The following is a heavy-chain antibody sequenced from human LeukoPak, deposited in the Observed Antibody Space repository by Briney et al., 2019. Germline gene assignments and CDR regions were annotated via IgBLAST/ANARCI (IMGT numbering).Heavy chain of an antibody. J-gene: IGHJ4*02. CDR1: GYSFTSSG. Sequence: GESLKISCKGSGYSFTSSGIGWVRQMPGKGLEWMGIIYPGDSDTRYSPSFQGQVTISADKSISTAYLQWSSLKASDTAMYYCVTTVTKYYFDYWGQGTLVTVSS. V-gene: IGHV5-51*01. CDR3: VTTVTKYYFDY. CDR2: IYPGDSDT. D-gene: IGHD4-17*01.